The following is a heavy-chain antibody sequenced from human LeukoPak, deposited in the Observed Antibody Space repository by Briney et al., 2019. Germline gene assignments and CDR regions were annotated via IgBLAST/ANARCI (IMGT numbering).Heavy chain of an antibody. CDR3: ANGGTYSSGP. CDR1: GLTFSNSW. Sequence: TGGSRRLSCAASGLTFSNSWISWVRQAPGKGLEWVATIKPDGSAQYYVDSVKGRFTISRDNAKNSLFLQINSLRAEDTAVYYCANGGTYSSGPWGQGTLVTVSS. CDR2: IKPDGSAQ. J-gene: IGHJ5*02. D-gene: IGHD3-22*01. V-gene: IGHV3-7*01.